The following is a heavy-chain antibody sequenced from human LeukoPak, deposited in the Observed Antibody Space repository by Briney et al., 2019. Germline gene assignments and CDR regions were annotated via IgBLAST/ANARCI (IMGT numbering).Heavy chain of an antibody. V-gene: IGHV4-31*03. Sequence: SQTLSLTCTVSGGSISSGGYYWSWIRQHPGKGLEWIGYIYYSGSAYYNPSLKSRVTISVDASENQFSLKLSSVTAADTAVYYCARVNYGSATKEDYWGQGTLVTVSS. CDR2: IYYSGSA. J-gene: IGHJ4*02. CDR3: ARVNYGSATKEDY. D-gene: IGHD3-10*01. CDR1: GGSISSGGYY.